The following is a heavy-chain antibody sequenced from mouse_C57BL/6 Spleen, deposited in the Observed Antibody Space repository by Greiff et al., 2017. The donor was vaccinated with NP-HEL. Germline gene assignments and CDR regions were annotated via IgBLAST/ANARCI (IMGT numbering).Heavy chain of an antibody. V-gene: IGHV2-4*01. J-gene: IGHJ4*01. CDR1: GFSLTSYG. CDR2: IWSGGST. CDR3: AKNKDGSSYYAMDY. Sequence: QVQLKESGPGLVQPSRSLSITCTVSGFSLTSYGVHWVRQPPGKGLEWLGVIWSGGSTDYNAAFISRLSISKDNSKSQVFFKMNSLQADDTAIYYCAKNKDGSSYYAMDYWGQGTSVTVSS. D-gene: IGHD1-1*01.